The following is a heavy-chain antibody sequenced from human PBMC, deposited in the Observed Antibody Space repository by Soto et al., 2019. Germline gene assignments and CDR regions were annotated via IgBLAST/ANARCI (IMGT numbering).Heavy chain of an antibody. J-gene: IGHJ4*02. CDR1: GGSIGSYY. Sequence: PSETLSLTCTVSGGSIGSYYWSWIRQPPGKGLEWIGYIYYSGSTNYNPSLKSRVTISVDTSKNQFSLKLSSVTAADTAVYYCARGRNIVATIGNDYFDYWGQGTLVTVSS. V-gene: IGHV4-59*01. CDR2: IYYSGST. D-gene: IGHD5-12*01. CDR3: ARGRNIVATIGNDYFDY.